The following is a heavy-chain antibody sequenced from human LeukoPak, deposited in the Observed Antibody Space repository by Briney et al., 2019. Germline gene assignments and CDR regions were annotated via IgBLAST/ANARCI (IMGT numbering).Heavy chain of an antibody. D-gene: IGHD2-2*01. CDR1: GFTFSSYW. CDR2: INSDGSST. V-gene: IGHV3-74*01. J-gene: IGHJ4*02. Sequence: PGRSLRLSCTASGFTFSSYWMHWVRQAPGKGLVWVSRINSDGSSTSYADSVKGRFTISRDNAKNTLYLQMNSLRAEDTAVYYCASGVVPAANPRADYWGQGTLVTVSS. CDR3: ASGVVPAANPRADY.